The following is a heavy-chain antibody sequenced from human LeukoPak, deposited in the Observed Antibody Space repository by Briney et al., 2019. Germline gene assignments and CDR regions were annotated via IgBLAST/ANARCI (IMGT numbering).Heavy chain of an antibody. V-gene: IGHV3-7*01. J-gene: IGHJ4*02. D-gene: IGHD3-10*01. CDR1: GFTLSSYW. CDR3: ARDWAYYYGSADY. Sequence: GGSLRLSCAASGFTLSSYWMSWVRQAPGKGLEWVANIKQDGSEKYYVDSVKGRFTISRDNAKNSLYLQMNSLRAEDTAVYYCARDWAYYYGSADYWGQGTLVTVSS. CDR2: IKQDGSEK.